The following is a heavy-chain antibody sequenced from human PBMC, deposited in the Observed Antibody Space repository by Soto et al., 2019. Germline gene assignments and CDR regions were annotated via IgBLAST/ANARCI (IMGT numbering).Heavy chain of an antibody. CDR2: ISGSGGST. CDR3: AKDARSCSGGSCCLYTWQDT. CDR1: GFTFSNYA. D-gene: IGHD2-15*01. V-gene: IGHV3-23*01. J-gene: IGHJ5*02. Sequence: GWSLRLACAASGFTFSNYAMSWVRQAPGKGLEWVSAISGSGGSTYYADSVKGRFTISRDNSKNTLYLQMNSLRAEDTAVYYGAKDARSCSGGSCCLYTWQDTSCQGTLVTVSA.